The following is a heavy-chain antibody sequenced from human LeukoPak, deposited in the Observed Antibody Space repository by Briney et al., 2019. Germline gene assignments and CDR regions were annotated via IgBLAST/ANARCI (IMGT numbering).Heavy chain of an antibody. CDR3: ARHTEREFHNWFDP. Sequence: PSETLSLTFAVSGGSISSGGYSWSWIRQPPGKGLEWIGYIYHSGSTYYNPSLKSRVTISVDTSKNQFSLKLSSVTAADTAVYYCARHTEREFHNWFDPWGQGTLVTVSS. V-gene: IGHV4-30-2*01. J-gene: IGHJ5*02. CDR2: IYHSGST. D-gene: IGHD1-26*01. CDR1: GGSISSGGYS.